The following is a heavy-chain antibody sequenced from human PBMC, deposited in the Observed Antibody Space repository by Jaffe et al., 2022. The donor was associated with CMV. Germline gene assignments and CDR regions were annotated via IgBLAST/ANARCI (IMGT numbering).Heavy chain of an antibody. D-gene: IGHD3-22*01. Sequence: QVQLVESGGGVVQPGRSLRLSCAASGFTFSSYGMHWVRQAPGKGLEWVAVISYDGSNKYYADSVKGRFTISRDNSKNTLYLQMNSLRAEDTAVYYCAKERTARGYYSPFDYWGQGTLVTVSS. CDR2: ISYDGSNK. V-gene: IGHV3-30*18. J-gene: IGHJ4*02. CDR3: AKERTARGYYSPFDY. CDR1: GFTFSSYG.